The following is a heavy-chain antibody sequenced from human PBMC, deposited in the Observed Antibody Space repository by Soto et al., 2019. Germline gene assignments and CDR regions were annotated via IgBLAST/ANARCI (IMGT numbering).Heavy chain of an antibody. D-gene: IGHD3-9*01. CDR3: ARVSGTYYDILTGYRRKTYYYYYGMDV. Sequence: SETLSLTCAVYGGSFTGYYWGWIRQPPGKGLEWIGEINHSGSTNYNPSLKSRVTISVDTSKNQFSLKLSSVTAADTAVYYCARVSGTYYDILTGYRRKTYYYYYGMDVCGQGTPVTVYS. J-gene: IGHJ6*02. CDR2: INHSGST. V-gene: IGHV4-34*01. CDR1: GGSFTGYY.